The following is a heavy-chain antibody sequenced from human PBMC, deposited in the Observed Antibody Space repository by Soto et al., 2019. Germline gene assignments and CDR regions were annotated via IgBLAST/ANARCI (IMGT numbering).Heavy chain of an antibody. CDR1: GGSISSGGYS. Sequence: QLQLQESGSGLVKPSQTLSLTCAVSGGSISSGGYSWSWIRQPPGKGLEWIGYIYHSGSTYYNPSLKSRVTISVDRSKNQFSLKLSSVTAADTAVYYCARWSSSGYHGASYWYFDLWGRGTLVTVSS. CDR2: IYHSGST. J-gene: IGHJ2*01. CDR3: ARWSSSGYHGASYWYFDL. D-gene: IGHD3-22*01. V-gene: IGHV4-30-2*01.